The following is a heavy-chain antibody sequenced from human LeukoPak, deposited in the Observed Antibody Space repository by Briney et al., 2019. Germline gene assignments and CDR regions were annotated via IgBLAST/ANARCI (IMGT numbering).Heavy chain of an antibody. CDR1: GYTFTGYY. CDR2: INPNSGRT. CDR3: ARTREYSSSWYFPPFDP. Sequence: ASVKVSCKASGYTFTGYYMNWVRQAPGQGLEWMGWINPNSGRTSYARNFQGRVIMTRDPSINTAYMELSGLTSNGTAVYYCARTREYSSSWYFPPFDPWGQGTLVTISS. J-gene: IGHJ5*02. D-gene: IGHD6-13*01. V-gene: IGHV1-2*02.